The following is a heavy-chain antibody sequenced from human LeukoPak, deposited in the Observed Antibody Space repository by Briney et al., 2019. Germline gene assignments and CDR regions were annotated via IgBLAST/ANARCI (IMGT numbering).Heavy chain of an antibody. CDR3: ARGGDGSGYYVIGFHY. D-gene: IGHD3-22*01. Sequence: LPGGSLRLSCAASGFTFSSYEMNWVRQAPGKGLEWISYIDRSGTTIHYADSVKGRFTISRDNARESLDLQMNSLRAEDTAIYYCARGGDGSGYYVIGFHYWGRGTLVTFAS. V-gene: IGHV3-48*03. CDR1: GFTFSSYE. CDR2: IDRSGTTI. J-gene: IGHJ4*02.